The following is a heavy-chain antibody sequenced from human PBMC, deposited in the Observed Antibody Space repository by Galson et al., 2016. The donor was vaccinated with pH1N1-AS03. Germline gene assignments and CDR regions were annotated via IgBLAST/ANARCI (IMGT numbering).Heavy chain of an antibody. Sequence: SLKLSCKASGVTFNRYAVSWVRQAPGKGLEWMGGVTPVFHTTNDAHTFQGRVTITADEYTNTAYMELNSLRSEDTDVYYCARGVGTTSDNSRALDVWGQGTMVTVSS. CDR3: ARGVGTTSDNSRALDV. CDR2: VTPVFHTT. CDR1: GVTFNRYA. J-gene: IGHJ6*02. D-gene: IGHD1-26*01. V-gene: IGHV1-69*13.